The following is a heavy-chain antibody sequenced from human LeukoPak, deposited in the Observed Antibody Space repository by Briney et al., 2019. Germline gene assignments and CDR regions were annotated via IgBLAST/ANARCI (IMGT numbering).Heavy chain of an antibody. J-gene: IGHJ4*02. D-gene: IGHD6-19*01. Sequence: ASVKVSCKASGGTFTSYAISWVRQAPGQGLEWMGRIIPILGIANYAQKFQGRVTITADKSTSTAYMELSSLRSGDTAVYYCASSKYSSGWYGNYFDYWGQGTLVTVSS. CDR3: ASSKYSSGWYGNYFDY. CDR2: IIPILGIA. CDR1: GGTFTSYA. V-gene: IGHV1-69*04.